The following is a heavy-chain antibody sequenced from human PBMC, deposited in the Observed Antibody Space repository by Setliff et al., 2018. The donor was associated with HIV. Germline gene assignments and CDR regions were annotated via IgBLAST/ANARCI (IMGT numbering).Heavy chain of an antibody. CDR1: GFTPAFPFNSYW. CDR3: ARWGSGSYERVFDY. V-gene: IGHV3-7*01. D-gene: IGHD1-26*01. CDR2: IKQDGSEK. J-gene: IGHJ4*02. Sequence: PGGSLRLSCVGSGFTPAFPFNSYWMSWVRQAPGKGLEWVANIKQDGSEKYYVDSVKGRFTISRDNSKNTLYLQMNSLRAEDTAVYFCARWGSGSYERVFDYWGQGMLVTVSS.